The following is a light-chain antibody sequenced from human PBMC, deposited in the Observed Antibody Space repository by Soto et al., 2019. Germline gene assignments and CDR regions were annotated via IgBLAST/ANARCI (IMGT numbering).Light chain of an antibody. CDR2: AAS. Sequence: DIHMTQSPSALSASVGYRFTITCRASQSISNHLNWYQQKPGKAPKLLIFAASSLQSGVPSRFSGSRSGPDFTLTISSLQPEDFATYYCQQSYSTPPTFGQGTKVDIK. CDR1: QSISNH. J-gene: IGKJ1*01. CDR3: QQSYSTPPT. V-gene: IGKV1-39*01.